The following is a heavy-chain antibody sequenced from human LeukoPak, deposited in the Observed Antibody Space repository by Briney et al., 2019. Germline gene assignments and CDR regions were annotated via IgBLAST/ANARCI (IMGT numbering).Heavy chain of an antibody. Sequence: PGGSLRLSCAASGFTFSSYWMSWVRQAPGKGLEWVSSMSSSSSYIYYADSVKGRSTISRDNAKNSLYLQMNSLRAEDTAVYYCARGGSYSWYFDLWGRGTLVTVSS. J-gene: IGHJ2*01. CDR1: GFTFSSYW. CDR3: ARGGSYSWYFDL. D-gene: IGHD1-26*01. CDR2: MSSSSSYI. V-gene: IGHV3-21*01.